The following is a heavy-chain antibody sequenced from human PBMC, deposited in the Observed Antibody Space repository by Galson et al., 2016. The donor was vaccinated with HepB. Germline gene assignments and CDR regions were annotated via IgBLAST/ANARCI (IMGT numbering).Heavy chain of an antibody. CDR1: GLSVGNSY. Sequence: SLRLSCAASGLSVGNSYMSRVRQAPGKGLDWVSAIYSEGNTYYADSVKGRFTISKDSPKNTLYLQMSSLRAEDTAVYYCARDNSEVYYYAMDVWGQGTTVTVSS. V-gene: IGHV3-53*01. D-gene: IGHD1-26*01. J-gene: IGHJ6*02. CDR2: IYSEGNT. CDR3: ARDNSEVYYYAMDV.